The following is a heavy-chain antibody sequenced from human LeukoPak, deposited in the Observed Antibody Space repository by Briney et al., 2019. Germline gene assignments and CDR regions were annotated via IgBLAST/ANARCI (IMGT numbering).Heavy chain of an antibody. J-gene: IGHJ4*02. CDR3: AKVRPTYYYDSSGYPSRYSYFDY. V-gene: IGHV3-23*01. Sequence: GGSLRLSCAASGFTFSSYAMSWVRQAPGKGLEWVSAISGSGGSTYYADSVKGRFTISRDNSKNTLYLQMNSLRAEDTAVYNCAKVRPTYYYDSSGYPSRYSYFDYWGQGTLVTVSS. D-gene: IGHD3-22*01. CDR2: ISGSGGST. CDR1: GFTFSSYA.